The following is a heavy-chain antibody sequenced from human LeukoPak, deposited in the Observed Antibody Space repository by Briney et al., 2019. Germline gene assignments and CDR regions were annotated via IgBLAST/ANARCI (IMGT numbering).Heavy chain of an antibody. CDR1: GGSISSYY. CDR3: ARQSPLAAAGTFDY. D-gene: IGHD6-13*01. V-gene: IGHV4-59*01. Sequence: SETLSLTCTVSGGSISSYYWSWIRQPPGKGLEWIGYIYYTGSTNYNPSLKSRVTLSVDTSKNQFSLRVRSVTAADTAIYYCARQSPLAAAGTFDYWGQGTLVTVSS. J-gene: IGHJ4*02. CDR2: IYYTGST.